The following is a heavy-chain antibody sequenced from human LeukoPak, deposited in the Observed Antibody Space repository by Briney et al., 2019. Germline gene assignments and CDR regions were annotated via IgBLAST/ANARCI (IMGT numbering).Heavy chain of an antibody. CDR1: GYTFTSYG. V-gene: IGHV1-18*01. CDR3: ARDSLSGGKNDFWSGYYGVGPRVDYYYYMDV. D-gene: IGHD3-3*01. CDR2: ISAYNGNT. Sequence: ASVKVSCKASGYTFTSYGISWVRQAPGQGLEWMGWISAYNGNTNYAQKLQGRVTITTDESTSTAYMELSSLRSEDTAVYYCARDSLSGGKNDFWSGYYGVGPRVDYYYYMDVWGKGTTVTVSS. J-gene: IGHJ6*03.